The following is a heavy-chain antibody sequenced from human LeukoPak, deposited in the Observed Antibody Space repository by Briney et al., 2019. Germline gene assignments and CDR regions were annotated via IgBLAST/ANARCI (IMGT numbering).Heavy chain of an antibody. Sequence: SGGSLRLSCAASGFTFSSYNFNWVRQAPGKGLQWVSSISVGGNYIYYADSVKGRFTISRDNTKNIMFLQMNSLRSDHTALYYCARLRVASHSFDSWGQGTLVSVSS. CDR2: ISVGGNYI. CDR3: ARLRVASHSFDS. J-gene: IGHJ4*02. V-gene: IGHV3-21*06. CDR1: GFTFSSYN.